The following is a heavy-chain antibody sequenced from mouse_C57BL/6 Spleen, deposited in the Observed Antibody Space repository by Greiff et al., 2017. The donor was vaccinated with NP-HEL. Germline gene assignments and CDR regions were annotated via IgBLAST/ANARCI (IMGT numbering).Heavy chain of an antibody. Sequence: VQLQESGPELVKPGASVKISCKASGYAFSSSWMNWVKQRPGKGLEWIGRIYPGDGDTNYNGKFKGKATLTADKSSSTAYMQLSSLTSEDSAVYFCARLGDYDVEDYWGQGTTLTVSS. J-gene: IGHJ2*01. CDR2: IYPGDGDT. V-gene: IGHV1-82*01. D-gene: IGHD2-4*01. CDR1: GYAFSSSW. CDR3: ARLGDYDVEDY.